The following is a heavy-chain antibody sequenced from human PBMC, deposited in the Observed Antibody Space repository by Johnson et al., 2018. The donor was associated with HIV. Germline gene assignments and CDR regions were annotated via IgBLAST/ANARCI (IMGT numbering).Heavy chain of an antibody. D-gene: IGHD3-22*01. Sequence: HVQLVESGGGVVQPGRSLRLSCVASGFTFSSYDMHWVRQAPGKGLEWVAVIWYDGSNKYYADSVKGRFTISRDNSKNTLSLHMNSLRAEDTAVFYCARTPRPYYYDSSDGAFDIWGQGTMVTVSS. V-gene: IGHV3-30*19. CDR2: IWYDGSNK. J-gene: IGHJ3*02. CDR1: GFTFSSYD. CDR3: ARTPRPYYYDSSDGAFDI.